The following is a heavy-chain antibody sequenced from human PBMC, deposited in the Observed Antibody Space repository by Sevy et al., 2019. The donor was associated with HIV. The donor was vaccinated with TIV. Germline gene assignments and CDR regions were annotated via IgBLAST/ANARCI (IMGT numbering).Heavy chain of an antibody. V-gene: IGHV4-4*07. CDR1: CGSISSYY. Sequence: SETLSLTCTVSCGSISSYYWSWIRQPAGKGLEWIGRICTSGSTNYNPSLKSRVTMSVDTSKNQFSLKLSSVTAADTAVYYCASGKVAANYNWFDPWGQGTLVTVSS. CDR3: ASGKVAANYNWFDP. J-gene: IGHJ5*02. CDR2: ICTSGST. D-gene: IGHD2-15*01.